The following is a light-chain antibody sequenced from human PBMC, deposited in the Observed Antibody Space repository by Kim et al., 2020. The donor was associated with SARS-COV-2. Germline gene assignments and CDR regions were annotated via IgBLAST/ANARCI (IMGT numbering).Light chain of an antibody. CDR3: QQYHNLPRT. J-gene: IGKJ2*01. V-gene: IGKV1-33*01. CDR2: DAS. Sequence: SASVGDRVTYTCQAIYGISNYLNWYQQRPGKAPNLLIYDASNLEAGVPSRFSGSWSGTNFTFTISSLQPEDFATYYCQQYHNLPRTFGQGTKLEI. CDR1: YGISNY.